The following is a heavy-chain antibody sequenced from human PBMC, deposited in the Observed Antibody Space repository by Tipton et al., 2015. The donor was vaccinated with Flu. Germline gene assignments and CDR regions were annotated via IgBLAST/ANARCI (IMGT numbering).Heavy chain of an antibody. J-gene: IGHJ4*02. CDR3: ARAAGSGTYVIFDY. CDR2: IYTSGSA. D-gene: IGHD3-10*01. V-gene: IGHV4-4*07. Sequence: GLVKPSETLSLTCTVSGGSMSSYYWSWIRQPAGKGLECIGRIYTSGSAIHNPSLKSRVTMSVDTSKNQFSLRLSSVTAADTAVYYCARAAGSGTYVIFDYGGQGPLVTVSS. CDR1: GGSMSSYY.